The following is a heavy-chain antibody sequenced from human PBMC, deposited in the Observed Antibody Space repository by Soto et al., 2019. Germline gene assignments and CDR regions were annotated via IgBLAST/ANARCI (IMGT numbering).Heavy chain of an antibody. V-gene: IGHV4-59*12. J-gene: IGHJ6*02. D-gene: IGHD2-15*01. Sequence: KASETLSLTCTVSGGSISSYYWSWIRQPPGKGLEWIGEIYHSGSTNYNPSLKSRVTISVDKSKNQFSLKLSSVTAADTAVYYCASFRSVVAATADYYYGMDVWGQGTTVTVSS. CDR2: IYHSGST. CDR1: GGSISSYY. CDR3: ASFRSVVAATADYYYGMDV.